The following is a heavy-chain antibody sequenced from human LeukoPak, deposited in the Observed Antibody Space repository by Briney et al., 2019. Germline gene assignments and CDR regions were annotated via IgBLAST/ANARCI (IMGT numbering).Heavy chain of an antibody. CDR3: ARGAQGVFDY. CDR2: IIPIFGTA. Sequence: ASVKVSCKASGGTFSSYAISWVRQAPGQGLEWMGGIIPIFGTANYAQKFQGRATITADESTSTAYMELSSLRSEDTAVYYCARGAQGVFDYWGQGTLVTVSS. D-gene: IGHD3-10*01. CDR1: GGTFSSYA. J-gene: IGHJ4*02. V-gene: IGHV1-69*13.